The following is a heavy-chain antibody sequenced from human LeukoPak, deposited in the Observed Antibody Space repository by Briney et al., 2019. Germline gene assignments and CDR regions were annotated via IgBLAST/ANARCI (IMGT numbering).Heavy chain of an antibody. V-gene: IGHV1-69*13. D-gene: IGHD6-19*01. CDR2: IIPIFGTA. J-gene: IGHJ3*02. CDR3: ARSHPTPYSGWQYDAFDI. CDR1: GGTFSSYA. Sequence: SVKVSCKASGGTFSSYAISWVRQAPGQGLEWMGGIIPIFGTANYAQKFQGRVTITADESTSTAYMELSSLRSEDTAVYYCARSHPTPYSGWQYDAFDIWGQGTMVTVSS.